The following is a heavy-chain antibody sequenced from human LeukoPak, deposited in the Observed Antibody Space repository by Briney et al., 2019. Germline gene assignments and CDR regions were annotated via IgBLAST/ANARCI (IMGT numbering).Heavy chain of an antibody. D-gene: IGHD3-3*01. CDR1: GFTFSSYG. CDR2: IRYDGSNK. Sequence: GGSLRLSCATSGFTFSSYGMHWVRQAPGKGLEWVTFIRYDGSNKYYADSVKGRFTISRDNSKNTLYLQMDSLGAEDTAVYYCARPPTIFGVAYMDVWGKGTTVTVSS. J-gene: IGHJ6*03. V-gene: IGHV3-30*02. CDR3: ARPPTIFGVAYMDV.